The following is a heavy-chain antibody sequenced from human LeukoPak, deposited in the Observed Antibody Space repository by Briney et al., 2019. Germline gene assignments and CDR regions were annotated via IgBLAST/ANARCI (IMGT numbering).Heavy chain of an antibody. Sequence: SQTLSLTCTVSGGSISSGDYYWSWIRQPPGKGLEWIGYIYYSGSTYYNPSLKSRVTISVDTSKNQFSPKLSSVTAADTAVYYCARTTVTTHFEYWGQGTLVTVSS. J-gene: IGHJ4*02. CDR1: GGSISSGDYY. V-gene: IGHV4-30-4*01. D-gene: IGHD4-17*01. CDR3: ARTTVTTHFEY. CDR2: IYYSGST.